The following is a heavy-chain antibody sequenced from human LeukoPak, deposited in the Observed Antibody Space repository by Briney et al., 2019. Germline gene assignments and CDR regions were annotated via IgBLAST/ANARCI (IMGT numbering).Heavy chain of an antibody. CDR3: AKYLEDYYDSSGYYSK. CDR2: ISGSGGST. D-gene: IGHD3-22*01. CDR1: GFTFSSYG. Sequence: GGSLRLSCAASGFTFSSYGMSWVRQAPGKGLEWVSAISGSGGSTYYADSVKGRFTISRDNSKNTLYLQMNSQRAEDTAVYYCAKYLEDYYDSSGYYSKWGQGTLVTVSS. V-gene: IGHV3-23*01. J-gene: IGHJ4*02.